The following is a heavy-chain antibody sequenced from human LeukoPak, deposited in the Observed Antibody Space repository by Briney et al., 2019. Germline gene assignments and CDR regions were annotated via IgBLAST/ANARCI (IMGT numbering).Heavy chain of an antibody. CDR1: GFTFSSYE. CDR3: AASIVGEVWYFDY. CDR2: ISSSSSYI. V-gene: IGHV3-21*01. D-gene: IGHD2-15*01. Sequence: GGSLRLSCAASGFTFSSYEMNWVRQAPGKGLEWVSSISSSSSYIYYADSVKGRFTISRDNAKNSLYLQMNSLRAEDTAVYYCAASIVGEVWYFDYWGQGTLVTVSS. J-gene: IGHJ4*02.